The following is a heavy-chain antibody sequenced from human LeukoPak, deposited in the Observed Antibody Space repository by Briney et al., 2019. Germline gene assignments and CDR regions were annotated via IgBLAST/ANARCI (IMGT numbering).Heavy chain of an antibody. CDR3: AKSGCSSTSCYGLFSGWFDP. D-gene: IGHD2-2*01. CDR1: PFIFSGHW. Sequence: GGSLRLSCEASPFIFSGHWLNWVRQTPGKGLEWVASIKEDGSERQYVDSVKGRFSISRDNTKGSLFLQLNSLRAEDTAVYYCAKSGCSSTSCYGLFSGWFDPWGQGTLVTVSS. J-gene: IGHJ5*02. V-gene: IGHV3-7*03. CDR2: IKEDGSER.